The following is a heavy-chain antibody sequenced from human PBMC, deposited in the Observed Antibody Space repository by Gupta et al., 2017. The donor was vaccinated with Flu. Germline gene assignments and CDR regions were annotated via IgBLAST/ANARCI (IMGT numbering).Heavy chain of an antibody. CDR2: IDHIGGT. V-gene: IGHV4-34*01. Sequence: YWGQIRQPPGKGPEWIGEIDHIGGTNYTASLKSRVTMSVDTSKNQFSLNLYTVTAADTAIYYCTRLGGFTVGYNWFDPWGQGTLVTVSS. J-gene: IGHJ5*02. CDR3: TRLGGFTVGYNWFDP. CDR1: Y. D-gene: IGHD4-4*01.